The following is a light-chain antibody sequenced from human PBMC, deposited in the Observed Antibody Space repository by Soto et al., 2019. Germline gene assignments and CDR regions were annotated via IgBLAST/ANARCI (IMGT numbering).Light chain of an antibody. CDR1: HSITSTY. CDR3: QQYRA. CDR2: GAS. J-gene: IGKJ1*01. Sequence: EVVLTQSPVTLSLSPGERASLSCRASHSITSTYLAWYQQKPGQAPRLLIYGASSRATGIPDRFSGSGPGTDFTLTISRLEPEDFAVYYCQQYRAFGQGTKVDIK. V-gene: IGKV3-20*01.